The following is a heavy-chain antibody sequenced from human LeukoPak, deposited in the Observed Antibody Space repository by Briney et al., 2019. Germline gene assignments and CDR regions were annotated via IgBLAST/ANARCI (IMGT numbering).Heavy chain of an antibody. CDR3: ARGGYYFRFDP. J-gene: IGHJ5*02. Sequence: PSGTLSLTCAVSGGSISSYYWSWIRQPPGKGLEWIGYIYYSGSTNYNPSLKSRVTISVDTSKNQFSLKLSSVTAADTAVYYCARGGYYFRFDPWGQGTLVTVSS. CDR1: GGSISSYY. V-gene: IGHV4-59*01. D-gene: IGHD3-3*01. CDR2: IYYSGST.